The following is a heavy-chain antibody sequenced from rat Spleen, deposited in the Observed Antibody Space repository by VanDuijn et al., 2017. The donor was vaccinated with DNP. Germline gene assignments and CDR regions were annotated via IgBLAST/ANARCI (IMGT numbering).Heavy chain of an antibody. D-gene: IGHD1-11*01. CDR3: ATHDAYGPPMDA. CDR1: GFTFSNYD. Sequence: EVQLVESGGGLVQPGRSLKLSCAASGFTFSNYDMAWVRQAPTKGLEWVASISPSGGSTYYRDSVKGRFTVSKDNAKSSLYLQMDSLRSEDTATYYCATHDAYGPPMDAWGQGTSVTVSS. CDR2: ISPSGGST. V-gene: IGHV5-25*01. J-gene: IGHJ4*01.